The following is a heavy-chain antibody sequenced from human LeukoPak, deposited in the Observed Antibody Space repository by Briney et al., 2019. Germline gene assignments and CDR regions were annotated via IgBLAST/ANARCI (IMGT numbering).Heavy chain of an antibody. CDR2: IGGNARRT. CDR3: AKDTGTGWNFDS. J-gene: IGHJ4*02. V-gene: IGHV3-43*02. CDR1: GXTFDGYA. D-gene: IGHD2-8*02. Sequence: GGSLRLSCAASGXTFDGYAMHWVRQAPGKGLEWVALIGGNARRTYYADSVKGRFTISRDNSENSLYLQMNSLRTEDTALYYCAKDTGTGWNFDSWGQGTLVIVTS.